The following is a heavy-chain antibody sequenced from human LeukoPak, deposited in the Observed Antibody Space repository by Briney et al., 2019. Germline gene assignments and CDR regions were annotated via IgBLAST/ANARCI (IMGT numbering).Heavy chain of an antibody. Sequence: GGSLRLSCAASGFTVSSNYMSWVRQAPGKGLEWVSVIYSGGSTYYADSVKGRFTISRDNSKNTLYLEMNCLRAEDTAVYYCARAYPEGRYYYGMDVWGQGTTVTVSS. V-gene: IGHV3-53*01. CDR3: ARAYPEGRYYYGMDV. J-gene: IGHJ6*02. CDR1: GFTVSSNY. D-gene: IGHD3-10*01. CDR2: IYSGGST.